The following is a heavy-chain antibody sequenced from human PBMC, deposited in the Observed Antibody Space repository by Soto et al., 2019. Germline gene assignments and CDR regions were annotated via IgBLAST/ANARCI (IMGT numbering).Heavy chain of an antibody. CDR1: GYSFTSYW. V-gene: IGHV5-10-1*01. CDR2: IDPSDSYT. D-gene: IGHD5-12*01. Sequence: GESLKISCKGSGYSFTSYWISWVRQMPGKGLEWMGRIDPSDSYTNYSPSFQGHVTISADKSISTAYLQWSSLKASDTAMYYCARSRDIVATIQDYYGMDVWGQGTTVTVSS. J-gene: IGHJ6*02. CDR3: ARSRDIVATIQDYYGMDV.